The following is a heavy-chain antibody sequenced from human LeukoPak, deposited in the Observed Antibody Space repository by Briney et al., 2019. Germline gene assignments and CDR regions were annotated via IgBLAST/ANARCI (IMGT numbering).Heavy chain of an antibody. CDR1: GGSISSYY. CDR3: VRDGGNFDVDY. V-gene: IGHV4-59*12. J-gene: IGHJ4*02. D-gene: IGHD3-9*01. CDR2: MYYSGST. Sequence: SETLSLTCTVSGGSISSYYWSWIRQPPGKGLEWIGYMYYSGSTNYNPSLKSRVTISQDTSKNQFSLKLSSLTAADTAVYYCVRDGGNFDVDYWGQGTLVTVSS.